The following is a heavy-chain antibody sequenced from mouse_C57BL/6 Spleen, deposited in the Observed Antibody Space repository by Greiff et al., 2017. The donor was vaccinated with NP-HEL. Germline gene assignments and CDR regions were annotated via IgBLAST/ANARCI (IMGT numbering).Heavy chain of an antibody. CDR2: IHPNSGST. D-gene: IGHD3-2*02. J-gene: IGHJ2*01. CDR1: GYTFTSYW. Sequence: QVQLQQPGAELVKPGASVKLSCKASGYTFTSYWMHWVKQRPGQGLEWIGMIHPNSGSTNYNEKFKSKATLTVDKSSSTAYMQLSSLTAEDSAVYYCARQLRLDFDYWGQGTTLTVSS. V-gene: IGHV1-64*01. CDR3: ARQLRLDFDY.